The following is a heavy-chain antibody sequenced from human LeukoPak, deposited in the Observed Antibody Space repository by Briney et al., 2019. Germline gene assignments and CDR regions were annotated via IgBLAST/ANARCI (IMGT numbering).Heavy chain of an antibody. CDR1: GFTFSSYA. CDR3: AKSPGRGYYYSPAFDI. D-gene: IGHD3-22*01. V-gene: IGHV3-30-3*02. J-gene: IGHJ3*02. Sequence: GRSLRLSCAASGFTFSSYAMHWVRQAPGKGLEWVAVISYDGSNKYYADSVKGRFTISRDNSKNTLYLQMNSLRAEDTAVYYCAKSPGRGYYYSPAFDIWGQGTMVTVSS. CDR2: ISYDGSNK.